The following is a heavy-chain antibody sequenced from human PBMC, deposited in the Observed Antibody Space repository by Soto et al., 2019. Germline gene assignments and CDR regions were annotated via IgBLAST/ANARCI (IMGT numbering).Heavy chain of an antibody. V-gene: IGHV3-73*01. CDR2: IRSKANSHAT. CDR1: GFTFSSYS. J-gene: IGHJ5*02. D-gene: IGHD1-1*01. Sequence: PGGSLRLSCAASGFTFSSYSMNWVRQAPGKGLEWVGRIRSKANSHATAYAASVKGRFTISRDDSKNTAYLQMNSLKTEDTAVYYCTITGTNGTWFAPWGQGTLVTVSS. CDR3: TITGTNGTWFAP.